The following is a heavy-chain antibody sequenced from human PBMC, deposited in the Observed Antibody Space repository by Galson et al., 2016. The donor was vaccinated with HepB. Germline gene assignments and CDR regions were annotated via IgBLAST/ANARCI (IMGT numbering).Heavy chain of an antibody. J-gene: IGHJ4*02. Sequence: SLRLSCAASGFTVSNNYLKWVRQAPGKGLEWASGISGSGGNTYYADSVKGRFTISRDNSKKTLYLQMNGLRAEDTAVYFCAKARSVHLLLFDSWGQGNLVTVSS. CDR3: AKARSVHLLLFDS. CDR2: ISGSGGNT. CDR1: GFTVSNNY. D-gene: IGHD2-15*01. V-gene: IGHV3-23*01.